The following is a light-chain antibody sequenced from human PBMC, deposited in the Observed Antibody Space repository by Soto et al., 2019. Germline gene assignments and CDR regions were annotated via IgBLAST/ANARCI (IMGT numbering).Light chain of an antibody. CDR3: QQYGSSPPRT. V-gene: IGKV3-20*01. CDR2: GAS. CDR1: QSVNRNY. Sequence: EIVLAQSPSTPSLSPGEKATLSCRASQSVNRNYLAWYQQKPGQAPRLLIYGASSRATGIPDRFSGSGSGTDFTLTISRLEPEDFAVYYCQQYGSSPPRTFGQGTKVDIK. J-gene: IGKJ1*01.